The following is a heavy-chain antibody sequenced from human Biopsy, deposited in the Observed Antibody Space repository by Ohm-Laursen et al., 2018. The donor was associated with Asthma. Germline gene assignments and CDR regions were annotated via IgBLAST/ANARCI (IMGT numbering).Heavy chain of an antibody. CDR3: ARGDSSNWSHYYFDY. CDR2: IYSGGTS. V-gene: IGHV3-53*01. CDR1: GFAVSRDH. J-gene: IGHJ4*02. D-gene: IGHD3-22*01. Sequence: SLRLSCAAGGFAVSRDHMFWVRQAPGKGLEWVSVIYSGGTSHTADSVRGRFTISRDYSKNTLYLQMHSLRAKDTAVYYCARGDSSNWSHYYFDYWGQGTLVTVSS.